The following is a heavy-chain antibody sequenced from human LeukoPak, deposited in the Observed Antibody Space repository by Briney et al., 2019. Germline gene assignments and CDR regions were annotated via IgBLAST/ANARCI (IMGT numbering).Heavy chain of an antibody. CDR2: IKKDGSQT. J-gene: IGHJ6*02. CDR1: GFTFISSW. CDR3: ARFHQIGYYYGMDV. V-gene: IGHV3-7*01. Sequence: GGSLRLSCAASGFTFISSWMTWVRQAPGKGLEWVANIKKDGSQTHYLDSVQGRFTISRDNAKNSLYLQMNSLRVEDTAVYYCARFHQIGYYYGMDVWGQGTTVTVSS.